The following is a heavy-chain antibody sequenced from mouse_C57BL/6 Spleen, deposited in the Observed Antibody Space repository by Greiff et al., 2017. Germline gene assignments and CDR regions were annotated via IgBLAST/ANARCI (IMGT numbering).Heavy chain of an antibody. D-gene: IGHD1-1*01. CDR1: GYAFTNYL. CDR2: INPGSGGT. J-gene: IGHJ2*01. Sequence: QVQLQQSGAELVRPGTSVKVSCKASGYAFTNYLIEWVKQRPGQGLEWIGVINPGSGGTNYNEKFKGKATLTADKSSSTSYMQLSSLTSEDSAVYFYARLSSIYYYFDYWGQGTTLTVSS. CDR3: ARLSSIYYYFDY. V-gene: IGHV1-54*01.